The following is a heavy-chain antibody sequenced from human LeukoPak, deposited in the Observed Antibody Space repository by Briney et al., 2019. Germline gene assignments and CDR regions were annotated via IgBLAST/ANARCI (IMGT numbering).Heavy chain of an antibody. D-gene: IGHD2-8*01. Sequence: SETLSLTCTVSGGSISSYHWSWIRQPPGEGLEWVGYFLYWGNTSYNPPLKTRLTMSVDMSKNQFSLKLSSVAAADTAVYYCARYGTSGNLAYWGEGTLVSVSS. V-gene: IGHV4-59*08. CDR1: GGSISSYH. J-gene: IGHJ4*02. CDR2: FLYWGNT. CDR3: ARYGTSGNLAY.